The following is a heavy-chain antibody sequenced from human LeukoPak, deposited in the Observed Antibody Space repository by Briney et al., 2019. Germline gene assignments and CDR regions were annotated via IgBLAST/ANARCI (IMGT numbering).Heavy chain of an antibody. J-gene: IGHJ3*02. Sequence: PSETLSLTCTVSGGSISSYYWSWIRQPPGKGLEWIGYIYYSGSTNYNPSLKSRVTISVDTSKNQFSLKLSSVTAADTAVYYCARDPSGYDDAFDIWGQGTMVTVSS. CDR3: ARDPSGYDDAFDI. CDR2: IYYSGST. CDR1: GGSISSYY. D-gene: IGHD5-12*01. V-gene: IGHV4-59*01.